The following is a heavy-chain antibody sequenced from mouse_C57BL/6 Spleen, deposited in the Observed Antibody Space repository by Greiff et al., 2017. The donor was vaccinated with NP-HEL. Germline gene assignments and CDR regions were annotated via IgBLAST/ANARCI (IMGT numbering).Heavy chain of an antibody. CDR2: INPSNGGP. D-gene: IGHD1-1*01. V-gene: IGHV1-53*01. CDR3: ARGEFITTAVATGDY. Sequence: QVHVKQSGTELVKPGASVKLSCKASGYTFTSYWMHWVKQRPGQGLEWIGNINPSNGGPNYNEKFKSKATLTVDKSSSTAYMQLSSLTSEDSAVYYCARGEFITTAVATGDYWGQGTTLTVSS. CDR1: GYTFTSYW. J-gene: IGHJ2*01.